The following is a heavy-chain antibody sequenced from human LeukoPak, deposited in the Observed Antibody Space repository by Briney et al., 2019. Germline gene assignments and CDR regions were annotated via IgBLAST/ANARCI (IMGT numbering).Heavy chain of an antibody. J-gene: IGHJ4*02. CDR2: INHSGST. V-gene: IGHV4-34*01. Sequence: PSETLSLTCAVYGGSFSGNSWSWIRQPPGKGLEWIGEINHSGSTYYNPSLKSRVTISVDTSKNQFSLKLSSVTAADTAVYYCARGYYFDYWGQGTLVTLSS. CDR3: ARGYYFDY. CDR1: GGSFSGNS.